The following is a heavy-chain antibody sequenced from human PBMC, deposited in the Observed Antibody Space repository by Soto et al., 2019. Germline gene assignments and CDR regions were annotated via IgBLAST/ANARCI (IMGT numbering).Heavy chain of an antibody. CDR3: ARDGNYDSSGSYYKPFDY. D-gene: IGHD3-22*01. V-gene: IGHV3-11*01. CDR2: ISSSGITI. J-gene: IGHJ4*02. CDR1: GFSFSDYS. Sequence: QVQLVESGGGLVKPGGSLRLSCAASGFSFSDYSMSWIRQAPGKGLEWVSYISSSGITIYYADSVKGRFTISRDTARNSLNLQMNYLRAEDTAVYYCARDGNYDSSGSYYKPFDYWGQGTLVTVSS.